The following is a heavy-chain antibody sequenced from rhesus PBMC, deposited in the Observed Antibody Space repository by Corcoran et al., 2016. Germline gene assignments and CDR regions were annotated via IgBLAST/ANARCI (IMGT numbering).Heavy chain of an antibody. CDR1: GDSVSSGY. D-gene: IGHD3-9*01. J-gene: IGHJ4*01. CDR2: VYGSGSGS. V-gene: IGHV4-169*02. CDR3: ARDQRMTY. Sequence: QLQLQESGPGLVKPSETLSVTCSVSGDSVSSGYWSWIRQAPGKGLEWIGKVYGSGSGSNYNPSLKSRVTLSVDTSKNQLSLKLRSVTAADAAVYYCARDQRMTYWGQGVLVTVSS.